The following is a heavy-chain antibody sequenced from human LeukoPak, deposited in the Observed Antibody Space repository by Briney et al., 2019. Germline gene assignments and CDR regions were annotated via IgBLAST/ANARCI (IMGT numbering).Heavy chain of an antibody. J-gene: IGHJ6*02. CDR3: ARAYSRPPSIAARRVGYYGMDV. Sequence: ASVKVSCKASGYTFTSYDINWVRQATGQGLEWMGFMYPNSGNTDNAHKFQGRVTMTRNTSISTAYMQLSSLRSEDTAVYYCARAYSRPPSIAARRVGYYGMDVWGQATTVTVSS. CDR1: GYTFTSYD. CDR2: MYPNSGNT. V-gene: IGHV1-8*01. D-gene: IGHD6-6*01.